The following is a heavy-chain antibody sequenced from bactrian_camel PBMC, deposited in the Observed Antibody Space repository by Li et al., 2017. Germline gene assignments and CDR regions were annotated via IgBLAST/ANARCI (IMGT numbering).Heavy chain of an antibody. Sequence: QLVESGGGSVQAGGSLRLSCAASGNIPSRYCMGWFRQAPGKEREGVAAIRVDGSTFYSDSVKDRFTISKDSAKSTLYLYLQMNSLKPEDTAMYYCAADPLGPYTWPGIPLDFGYWGQGTQVTVS. CDR3: AADPLGPYTWPGIPLDFGY. J-gene: IGHJ6*01. V-gene: IGHV3S53*01. CDR1: GNIPSRYC. D-gene: IGHD2*01. CDR2: IRVDGST.